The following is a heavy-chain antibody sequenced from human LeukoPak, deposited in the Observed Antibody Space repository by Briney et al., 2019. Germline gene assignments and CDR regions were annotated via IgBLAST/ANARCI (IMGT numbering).Heavy chain of an antibody. CDR1: GYSFTSYW. Sequence: GESLKISCKRSGYSFTSYWIGWVRQIPGKGLEWLGIIYPGDSDTRYSPSFQGQVTISADKSISTAYLQWSSLKASDTAMYYCARHRGVVPAASVWFDPWGQGTLVTVSS. CDR2: IYPGDSDT. J-gene: IGHJ5*02. D-gene: IGHD2-2*01. CDR3: ARHRGVVPAASVWFDP. V-gene: IGHV5-51*01.